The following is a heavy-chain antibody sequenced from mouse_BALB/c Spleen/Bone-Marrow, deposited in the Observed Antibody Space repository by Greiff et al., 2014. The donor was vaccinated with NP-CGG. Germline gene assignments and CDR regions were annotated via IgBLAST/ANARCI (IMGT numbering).Heavy chain of an antibody. J-gene: IGHJ2*01. Sequence: DVKLVESGGGLVKPGGSLKLSCAASGFTFSTYAMSWVRQTPEKRLEWVASISNGGSTYYQDSVKGRFTISRDNARNTLYLQMSSLRSEDTAMYYCARAPQLLYYFDYWGQGTTLTVSS. CDR2: ISNGGST. CDR3: ARAPQLLYYFDY. CDR1: GFTFSTYA. V-gene: IGHV5-6-5*01. D-gene: IGHD4-1*02.